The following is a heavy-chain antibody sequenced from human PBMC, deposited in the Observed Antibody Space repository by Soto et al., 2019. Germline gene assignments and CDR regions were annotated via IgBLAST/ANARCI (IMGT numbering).Heavy chain of an antibody. CDR3: AKTPGRGHYYFDY. J-gene: IGHJ4*02. V-gene: IGHV3-23*01. CDR1: GFTFSSYA. D-gene: IGHD3-10*01. CDR2: ISGSGGST. Sequence: EVQLLESGGGLVQPGGSLRLSCAAFGFTFSSYAMSWVRQAPGKGLEWVSAISGSGGSTYYADSVKGRFTISRDNSKNTLYLQMNSLRAEDTAVYYCAKTPGRGHYYFDYWGQGTLVTVSS.